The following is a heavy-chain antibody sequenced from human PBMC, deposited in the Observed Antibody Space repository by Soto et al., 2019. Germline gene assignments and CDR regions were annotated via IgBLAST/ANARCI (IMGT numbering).Heavy chain of an antibody. V-gene: IGHV5-51*01. D-gene: IGHD1-26*01. Sequence: GESLKISCMGSGYTFTRNWIGWVRQMPGKGLEWMGIIFPIDSDTRYSPSSQGQVTISADNSISTAYLQWSSLKASDTAIYYCATPGGRYYNAFKVWGKGTRV. CDR1: GYTFTRNW. CDR2: IFPIDSDT. CDR3: ATPGGRYYNAFKV. J-gene: IGHJ3*01.